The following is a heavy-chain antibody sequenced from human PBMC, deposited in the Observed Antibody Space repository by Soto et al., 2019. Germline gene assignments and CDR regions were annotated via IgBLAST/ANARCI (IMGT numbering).Heavy chain of an antibody. CDR1: GGSFSDFY. CDR2: INYSGNT. Sequence: QVQLQQWGAGLFKPSATLSLTCAVYGGSFSDFYWSWIRQSPGKGLEWLGEINYSGNTNYNPSLKSRITISVDTSKKELYLKLTSVTAADTAIYYCSCYARDYWGQGTLVTVSS. V-gene: IGHV4-34*01. D-gene: IGHD2-15*01. CDR3: SCYARDY. J-gene: IGHJ4*02.